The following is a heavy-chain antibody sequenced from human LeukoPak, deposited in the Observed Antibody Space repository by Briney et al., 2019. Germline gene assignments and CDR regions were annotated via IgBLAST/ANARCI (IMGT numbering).Heavy chain of an antibody. Sequence: SETLSLTCAVYGGSFSGYYWSWIRQPPGKGLEWIGYIYYSGSTNYNPSLKSRVTISVDTSKNQFSLKLSSVTAVDTAVYYCARATLWDSSGYYYPNFDYWGQGTLVTVSS. CDR2: IYYSGST. D-gene: IGHD3-22*01. CDR3: ARATLWDSSGYYYPNFDY. CDR1: GGSFSGYY. V-gene: IGHV4-59*01. J-gene: IGHJ4*02.